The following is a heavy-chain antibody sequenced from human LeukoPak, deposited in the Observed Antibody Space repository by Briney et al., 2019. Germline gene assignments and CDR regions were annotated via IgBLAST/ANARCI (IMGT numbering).Heavy chain of an antibody. CDR2: IIPIFGTA. CDR1: GGTFSSYA. J-gene: IGHJ4*02. D-gene: IGHD4-23*01. Sequence: ASVKVSCKASGGTFSSYAISWVRQAPGQGLEWMGGIIPIFGTANYAQKFQGRVTITADKSTSTAYMELSSLRSEDTALYYCAKLVGIRWPFDYWGQGTLVTVSS. CDR3: AKLVGIRWPFDY. V-gene: IGHV1-69*06.